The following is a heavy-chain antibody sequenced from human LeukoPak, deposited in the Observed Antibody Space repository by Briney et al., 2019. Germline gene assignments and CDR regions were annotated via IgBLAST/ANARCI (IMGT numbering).Heavy chain of an antibody. Sequence: SETLSLTCTVSGVSISSYYWTWIRQPAGKGLEWIGRIYTSGSTNYNPSLKSRVTMSVDTSNNQFSLNLSSVPAADTAVYYCARQIIAAGKNYYGMDVWGQGTTVTVSS. CDR3: ARQIIAAGKNYYGMDV. V-gene: IGHV4-4*07. D-gene: IGHD6-13*01. CDR1: GVSISSYY. J-gene: IGHJ6*02. CDR2: IYTSGST.